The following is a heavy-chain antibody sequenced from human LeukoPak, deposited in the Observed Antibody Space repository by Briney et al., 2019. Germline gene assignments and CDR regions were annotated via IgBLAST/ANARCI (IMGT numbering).Heavy chain of an antibody. Sequence: SQTLSLTCTVSGGSIRNGDFYWSWIRQSPGKGLEWIGYIYYSGSTNYNPSLKSRVTMSVDTSKNQFSLKLTSVTAADTAVYYCARGGSSSSWPFYYWGQGTLVTVSS. CDR3: ARGGSSSSWPFYY. V-gene: IGHV4-30-4*01. CDR2: IYYSGST. CDR1: GGSIRNGDFY. D-gene: IGHD6-13*01. J-gene: IGHJ4*02.